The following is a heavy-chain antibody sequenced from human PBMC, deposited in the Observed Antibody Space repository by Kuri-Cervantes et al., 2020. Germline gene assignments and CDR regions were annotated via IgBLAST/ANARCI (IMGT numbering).Heavy chain of an antibody. CDR1: GFSDFTFSSYT. D-gene: IGHD3-3*01. Sequence: GGSLRLSCATSGFSDFTFSSYTMNWVRLAPGKGLEWVARINTDGSYRNYTDSVKGRFTISRDNADNTLYLQMNSLRAEDTAVYYCTRDSYDSLRYYGMDVWGQGTTVTVSS. CDR3: TRDSYDSLRYYGMDV. V-gene: IGHV3-74*01. CDR2: INTDGSYR. J-gene: IGHJ6*02.